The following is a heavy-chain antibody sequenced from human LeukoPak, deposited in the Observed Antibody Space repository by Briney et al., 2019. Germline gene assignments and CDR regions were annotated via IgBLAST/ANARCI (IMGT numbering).Heavy chain of an antibody. CDR2: IWYDGSNK. CDR1: GFTFSSYG. CDR3: ARAYYYGSGSPDHAFDI. D-gene: IGHD3-10*01. Sequence: GGSLRLSCAASGFTFSSYGMHWVRQAQGKGLEWVAVIWYDGSNKYYADSVKGRFTISRDNSKNTLYLQMNSLRAEDTAVYYCARAYYYGSGSPDHAFDIWGQGTMVTVSS. J-gene: IGHJ3*02. V-gene: IGHV3-33*01.